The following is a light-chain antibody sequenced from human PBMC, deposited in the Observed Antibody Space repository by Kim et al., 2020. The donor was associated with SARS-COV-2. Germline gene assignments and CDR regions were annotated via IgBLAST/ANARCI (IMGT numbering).Light chain of an antibody. CDR2: DAS. V-gene: IGKV3-20*01. J-gene: IGKJ4*01. CDR1: QSVGSNR. CDR3: QQYGSSPVT. Sequence: DIVLTQSPGTLSLSPGERATLSCRASQSVGSNRIAWYQQTLGRPPRLLIYDASRRATGIPDRFGGSGSGTDFTLTISRLEPEDFAVYYCQQYGSSPVTFGGGTKVDIK.